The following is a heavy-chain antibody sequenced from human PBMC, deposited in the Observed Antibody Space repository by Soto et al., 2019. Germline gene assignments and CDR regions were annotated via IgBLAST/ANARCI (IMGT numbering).Heavy chain of an antibody. J-gene: IGHJ4*02. V-gene: IGHV3-64D*06. CDR2: ISSNGSNT. Sequence: RGTLRLACAVSGFTFRHYVMHCVGQAPGKGLEYVSAISSNGSNTYSIDSVKGRFTISRDNSRKTLYLQMNSLRIEDKAIYYCAKHPLRYGDNYFDYWGLGPLVSDSS. D-gene: IGHD3-9*01. CDR1: GFTFRHYV. CDR3: AKHPLRYGDNYFDY.